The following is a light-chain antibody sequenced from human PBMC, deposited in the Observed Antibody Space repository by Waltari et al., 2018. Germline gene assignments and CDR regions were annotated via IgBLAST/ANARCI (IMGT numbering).Light chain of an antibody. CDR3: QQRLTWPLT. CDR2: DAS. CDR1: ETVFNY. J-gene: IGKJ4*01. Sequence: EIVMTQSPATLPLSPGERATLSCRASETVFNYVTWYQQRPGQAPMLLIYDASDRATGIPARFSGSGSGTDFALIISSLEPEDSALYYCQQRLTWPLTFGGGTKVEIK. V-gene: IGKV3-11*01.